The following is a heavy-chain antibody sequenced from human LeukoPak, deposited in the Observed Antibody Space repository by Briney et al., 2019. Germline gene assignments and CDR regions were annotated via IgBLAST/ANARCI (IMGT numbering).Heavy chain of an antibody. D-gene: IGHD6-19*01. Sequence: GGSLRLSCAASGFTVSSNYMSWVRQAPGKGLEWVSLIYSGGNTYYADSVEGRFTISRDNSRNTLYLQTNSLRAEDTAVYYCARGGGLGSSGRLAYFDYWGQGTPVTVSS. V-gene: IGHV3-53*01. CDR3: ARGGGLGSSGRLAYFDY. CDR2: IYSGGNT. J-gene: IGHJ4*02. CDR1: GFTVSSNY.